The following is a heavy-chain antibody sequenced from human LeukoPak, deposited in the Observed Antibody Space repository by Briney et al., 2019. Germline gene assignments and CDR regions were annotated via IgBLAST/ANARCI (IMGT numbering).Heavy chain of an antibody. CDR1: GLTFSSYA. V-gene: IGHV3-33*08. D-gene: IGHD6-19*01. CDR3: ARDLSAAFDF. Sequence: PGGSLRLSCAASGLTFSSYAMSWVRQAPGKGLEWVARLVYDARSDYANSVKGRFSISRDDSKNTLFLDMSNLRVEDTALYYCARDLSAAFDFWGQGVLVTVSS. CDR2: LVYDARS. J-gene: IGHJ4*02.